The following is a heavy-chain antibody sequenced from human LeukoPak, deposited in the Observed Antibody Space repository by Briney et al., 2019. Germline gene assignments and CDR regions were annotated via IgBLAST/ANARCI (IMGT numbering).Heavy chain of an antibody. V-gene: IGHV3-23*01. Sequence: PGGSLRLSCAASGFTFSSYAMSWVRQAPGKGLEWVSAISGSGGSTFYADSVKGRFTISRDNSKNTLYLQMNSLRAEDTAVYYCARDWRLDTAMVIPYFDYWGQGTLVTVSS. J-gene: IGHJ4*02. CDR1: GFTFSSYA. CDR3: ARDWRLDTAMVIPYFDY. D-gene: IGHD5-18*01. CDR2: ISGSGGST.